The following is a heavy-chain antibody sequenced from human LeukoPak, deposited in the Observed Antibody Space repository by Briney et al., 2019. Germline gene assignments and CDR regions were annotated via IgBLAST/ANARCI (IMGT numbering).Heavy chain of an antibody. CDR3: ARGLLYCSGGSCYYGFDY. V-gene: IGHV4-59*01. CDR2: IYYSGST. J-gene: IGHJ4*02. CDR1: GGSISIYY. Sequence: ASETLSLTCTVSGGSISIYYWSWIRQPPGKGLDWIGYIYYSGSTNYNPSLKSRVTISVDTSKNQFSLKLSSVTAADTAVYYCARGLLYCSGGSCYYGFDYWGQGTLVTVSS. D-gene: IGHD2-15*01.